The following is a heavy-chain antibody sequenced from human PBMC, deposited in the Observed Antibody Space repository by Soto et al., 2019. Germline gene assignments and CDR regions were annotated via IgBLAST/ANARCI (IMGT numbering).Heavy chain of an antibody. CDR1: GLTFSSYY. V-gene: IGHV3-7*01. D-gene: IGHD1-20*01. J-gene: IGHJ6*02. CDR3: ARGNWNYYYGFDV. Sequence: GSLRLSCAASGLTFSSYYMTWVRQAPGKGPEWVANIKPDGSEQYYVDSVKGRFTISRDNANNSLYLQMNSLRAEDTAVYFCARGNWNYYYGFDVWGQGTTVTVSS. CDR2: IKPDGSEQ.